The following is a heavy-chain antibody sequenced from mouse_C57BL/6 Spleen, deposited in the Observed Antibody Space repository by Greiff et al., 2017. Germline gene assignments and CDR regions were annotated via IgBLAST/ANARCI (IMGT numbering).Heavy chain of an antibody. V-gene: IGHV1-50*01. CDR1: GYTFTSYW. D-gene: IGHD1-1*01. Sequence: QVQLQQPGAELVKPGASVKLSCKASGYTFTSYWMQWVKQRPGQGLEWIGEIDPSDSYTNYNQKFKGKATLTVDTSSSTAYMQLSSLTSEDSAVYYCASITTVPYWSQGTLVTVSA. CDR2: IDPSDSYT. J-gene: IGHJ3*01. CDR3: ASITTVPY.